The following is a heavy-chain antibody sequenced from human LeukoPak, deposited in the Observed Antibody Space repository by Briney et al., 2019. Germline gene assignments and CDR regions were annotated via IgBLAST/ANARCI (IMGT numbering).Heavy chain of an antibody. J-gene: IGHJ3*02. CDR1: GYTFTSYG. CDR2: ISAYNGNT. Sequence: ASVQFSCKASGYTFTSYGISWVRQAPRQGREWMGWISAYNGNTNYATKLQGRVNMTTDTATSTAYMELRSLRSDDTAVYYCARCSRYYYGSGSYYNSDDAFDIWGQGTMVTVSS. V-gene: IGHV1-18*04. D-gene: IGHD3-10*01. CDR3: ARCSRYYYGSGSYYNSDDAFDI.